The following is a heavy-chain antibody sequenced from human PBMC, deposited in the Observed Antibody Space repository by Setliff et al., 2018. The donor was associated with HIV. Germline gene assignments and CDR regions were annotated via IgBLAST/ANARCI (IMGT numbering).Heavy chain of an antibody. CDR2: VYNSGST. J-gene: IGHJ6*02. Sequence: SETLSLTCTVSGDSMNDYYWSWIRQTAGKGLEWIGRVYNSGSTNYNPSFMSRVSISVDTSKSQFSLKLRSVTAADTAVYYCVRERRRSPLSYGLDVWGQGTTVTISS. CDR3: VRERRRSPLSYGLDV. V-gene: IGHV4-4*07. CDR1: GDSMNDYY.